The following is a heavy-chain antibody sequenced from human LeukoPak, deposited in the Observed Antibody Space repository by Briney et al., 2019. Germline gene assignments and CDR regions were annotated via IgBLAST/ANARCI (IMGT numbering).Heavy chain of an antibody. CDR1: EFTFSSYS. Sequence: GGSLRLSCAASEFTFSSYSMNWVRQAPGKGLEWVAVIWYDGSNKYYADSVKGRFTISRDNSKNTLYLQMNSLRAEDTAVYYCASVGHYYDSSGYLDYWGQGTLVTVSS. D-gene: IGHD3-22*01. CDR3: ASVGHYYDSSGYLDY. CDR2: IWYDGSNK. J-gene: IGHJ4*02. V-gene: IGHV3-33*08.